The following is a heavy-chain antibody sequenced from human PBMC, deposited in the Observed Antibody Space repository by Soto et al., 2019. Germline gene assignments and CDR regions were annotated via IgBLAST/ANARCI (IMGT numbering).Heavy chain of an antibody. Sequence: PSQTLSLTCALSGDSVSNNSAAWNWIRQSPSRGLEWLGRAYYRFRWIYDYAMSVKSRNSINPDTSKNQVSLQLNSVTPAATAVYYGARDPPDHLSAFDYWGRGTLVTVSS. CDR3: ARDPPDHLSAFDY. CDR1: GDSVSNNSAA. CDR2: AYYRFRWIY. J-gene: IGHJ4*02. D-gene: IGHD6-19*01. V-gene: IGHV6-1*01.